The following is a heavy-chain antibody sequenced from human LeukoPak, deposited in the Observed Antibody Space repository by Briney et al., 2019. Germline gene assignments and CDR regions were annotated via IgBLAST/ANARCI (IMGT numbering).Heavy chain of an antibody. D-gene: IGHD1/OR15-1a*01. CDR2: IYSSGYT. J-gene: IGHJ4*02. CDR1: GGSTRSYY. CDR3: ARGEHSADY. V-gene: IGHV4-4*07. Sequence: SETLSLTCTVSGGSTRSYYWNWIRQPAGKGLEWIGRIYSSGYTNYNPSLKDRVSMSVDTSKNQFSLKLTSLTAADTAVYYCARGEHSADYWGPGALVTVSS.